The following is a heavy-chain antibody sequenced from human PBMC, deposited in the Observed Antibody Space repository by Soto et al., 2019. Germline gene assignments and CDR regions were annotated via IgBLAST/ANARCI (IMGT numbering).Heavy chain of an antibody. D-gene: IGHD2-21*02. Sequence: GGSLRLSCAASGFTFSSYAMSWVRQAPGEGLEWVSAISGSGGSTYYADSVKGRFTISRDNSKNTLYLQMNSLRAEDTAVYYCANLVVVTANSDYWGQGTLVTVSS. CDR2: ISGSGGST. V-gene: IGHV3-23*01. CDR3: ANLVVVTANSDY. J-gene: IGHJ4*02. CDR1: GFTFSSYA.